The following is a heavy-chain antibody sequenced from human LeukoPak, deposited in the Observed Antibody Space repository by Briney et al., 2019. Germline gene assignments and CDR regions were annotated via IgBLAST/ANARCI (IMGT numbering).Heavy chain of an antibody. V-gene: IGHV1-2*02. Sequence: GASVKVSCKASGYTFTGYYMHWVRQAPGQGLEWIGWINPNSGGTNYAQKFQGRVTMTRDTSISTAYMELSRLRSDDTAVYYCARDSVDTIFGIPRYCWFDPWGQGTLVTVSS. CDR3: ARDSVDTIFGIPRYCWFDP. CDR2: INPNSGGT. J-gene: IGHJ5*02. D-gene: IGHD3-3*01. CDR1: GYTFTGYY.